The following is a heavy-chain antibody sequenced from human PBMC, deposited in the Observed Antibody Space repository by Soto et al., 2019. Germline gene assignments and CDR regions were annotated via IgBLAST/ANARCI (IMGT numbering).Heavy chain of an antibody. CDR2: LERDDEK. CDR1: WCSLSTRGMC. D-gene: IGHD1-26*01. Sequence: SGPTLVNPTQTLTLTCTFSWCSLSTRGMCVSWIRQPPGKALEWLAVLERDDEKYYSTSLKTRLTISKDTSKNLVVLTMTNMDPVDTATYYCARIPSTSPWEYGMDVWGQGTTDTVS. V-gene: IGHV2-70*01. J-gene: IGHJ6*02. CDR3: ARIPSTSPWEYGMDV.